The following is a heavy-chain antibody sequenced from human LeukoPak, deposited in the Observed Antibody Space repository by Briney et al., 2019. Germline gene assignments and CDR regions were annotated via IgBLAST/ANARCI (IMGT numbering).Heavy chain of an antibody. CDR2: ISGSGGST. Sequence: GGSLRLSCAASGSTFSSYAMSWVRQAPGKGLEWVSAISGSGGSTYYADSVKGRFTISRDNSKNTLYLQMNSLRAEDTAVYYCAKDRGSSSWHGWFDPWGQGTLVTVSP. J-gene: IGHJ5*02. V-gene: IGHV3-23*01. D-gene: IGHD6-13*01. CDR3: AKDRGSSSWHGWFDP. CDR1: GSTFSSYA.